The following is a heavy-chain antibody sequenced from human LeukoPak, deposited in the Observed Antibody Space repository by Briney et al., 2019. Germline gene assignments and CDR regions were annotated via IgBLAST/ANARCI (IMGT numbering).Heavy chain of an antibody. Sequence: GGSLRLSCAASGFTFSSYAMSWVRQTPVKGLEWVSVISGSGGSTYYADSVKGRFTISRDNSKNTLYLQMNSLRAEDTAVYYCAKVRVRGVIRYYFDYWGQGTLVTVSS. CDR3: AKVRVRGVIRYYFDY. J-gene: IGHJ4*02. D-gene: IGHD3-10*01. CDR2: ISGSGGST. CDR1: GFTFSSYA. V-gene: IGHV3-23*01.